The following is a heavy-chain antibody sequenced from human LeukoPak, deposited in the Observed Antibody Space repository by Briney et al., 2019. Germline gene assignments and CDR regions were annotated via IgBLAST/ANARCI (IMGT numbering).Heavy chain of an antibody. CDR2: IYYSGST. J-gene: IGHJ4*02. V-gene: IGHV4-39*01. Sequence: PSETLSLTCTVSGGSISSSRDYGGWIRQPPGKGLEWIGSIYYSGSTYYNPSLKSRVTISVDTSKNQFSLKLSSVTAADTAVYYCARHVEIAVAGPIDYWGQGTLVTVSS. CDR1: GGSISSSRDY. D-gene: IGHD6-19*01. CDR3: ARHVEIAVAGPIDY.